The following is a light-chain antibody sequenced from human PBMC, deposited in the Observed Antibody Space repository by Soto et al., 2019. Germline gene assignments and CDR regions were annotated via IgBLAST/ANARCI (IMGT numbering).Light chain of an antibody. J-gene: IGKJ1*01. V-gene: IGKV3-15*01. Sequence: EIVMTQSPATLSVSPGERATLSCRASQSVNNKLAWYQKKPGQAPRLLIHTASIRATGIPVRFSGSVSGTDFTLTISSLQSEDFAVYFCQHSHHWKTFGQGTQVDIK. CDR3: QHSHHWKT. CDR1: QSVNNK. CDR2: TAS.